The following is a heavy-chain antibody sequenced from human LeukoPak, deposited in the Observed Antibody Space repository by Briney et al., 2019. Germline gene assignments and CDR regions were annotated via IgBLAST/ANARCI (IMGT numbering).Heavy chain of an antibody. J-gene: IGHJ4*02. D-gene: IGHD3-3*01. CDR2: MSNSGST. V-gene: IGHV4-59*01. CDR1: GGSISSYY. Sequence: SSETLSLTCTVSGGSISSYYWSWIRQPPGKGLEWIGYMSNSGSTNYNPSLKSRVTVSVDTSKNQFSLKLSSVTAADTAVYYCARAPLGQDRFLEWLFFDYWGQGTLVTVSS. CDR3: ARAPLGQDRFLEWLFFDY.